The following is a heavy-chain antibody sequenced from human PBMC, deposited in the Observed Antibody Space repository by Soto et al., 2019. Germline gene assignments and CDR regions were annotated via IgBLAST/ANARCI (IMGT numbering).Heavy chain of an antibody. J-gene: IGHJ6*02. CDR2: TVVGSGNT. CDR3: ARGGFYHDYGDYYGMDV. Sequence: GASVKVSCKASGFTFTSSAVQWVRQARGKRLEWIGWTVVGSGNTNYAQKFQERVTVTRDMSTSTAYMELSSLRDEDTAVYYCARGGFYHDYGDYYGMDVWGQGTTVTVSS. V-gene: IGHV1-58*01. CDR1: GFTFTSSA. D-gene: IGHD4-17*01.